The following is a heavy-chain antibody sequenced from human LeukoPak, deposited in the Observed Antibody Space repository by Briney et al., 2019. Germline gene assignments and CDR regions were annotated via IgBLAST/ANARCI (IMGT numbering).Heavy chain of an antibody. J-gene: IGHJ6*04. CDR3: AELGITMIGGV. D-gene: IGHD3-10*02. V-gene: IGHV3-48*03. CDR2: ISSSGSTI. CDR1: GFTPIHYW. Sequence: GGSLRLSCALSGFTPIHYWMTWVRQAPGKGLEWVSYISSSGSTIYYADSVKGRFTISRDNAKNSLYLQMNSLRAEGTAVYYCAELGITMIGGVWGKGTTVTISS.